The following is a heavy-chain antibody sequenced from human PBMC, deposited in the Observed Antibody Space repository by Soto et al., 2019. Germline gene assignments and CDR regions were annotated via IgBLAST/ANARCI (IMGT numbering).Heavy chain of an antibody. CDR3: ARSSGDSSGYSFDS. CDR2: IYYSGGT. Sequence: QVQLQESGPGLVKPSQTLSLTCSVSGGSVSSGHYYWSWIRQPPGKGLEWVGYIYYSGGTYYNPSLMSRVTISLDTSKKQFSLKLSSATCADAAVYFCARSSGDSSGYSFDSWGQGTLVTVSS. V-gene: IGHV4-30-4*08. J-gene: IGHJ4*02. D-gene: IGHD3-22*01. CDR1: GGSVSSGHYY.